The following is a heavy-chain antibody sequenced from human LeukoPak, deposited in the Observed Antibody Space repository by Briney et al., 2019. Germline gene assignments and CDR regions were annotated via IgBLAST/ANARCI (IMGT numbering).Heavy chain of an antibody. CDR1: GFTFSTYW. CDR2: MRRDGNEI. Sequence: GGSLRLSCSASGFTFSTYWMSWVRQAPGKGLEWVANMRRDGNEIYYLDSVRGRFTISRDNAKNSLYRQMNSLRAEDTAVYYCAKVGGDYVWGSSFFDYWGQGTLVTVSS. CDR3: AKVGGDYVWGSSFFDY. V-gene: IGHV3-7*03. D-gene: IGHD3-16*01. J-gene: IGHJ4*02.